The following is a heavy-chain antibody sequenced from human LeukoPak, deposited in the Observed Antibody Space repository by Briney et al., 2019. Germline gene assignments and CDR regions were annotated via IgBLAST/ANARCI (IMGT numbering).Heavy chain of an antibody. CDR1: GGSLSNYF. D-gene: IGHD6-6*01. V-gene: IGHV4-34*01. Sequence: SETLSLTCAVYGGSLSNYFWSWIRQSLGKGLEWIGELDDSGSTNTNPSLKSRVTISVDTSKNQFSLKLSSVTAADTAVYYCAREKVDSSSQYYYMDVWGKGTTVTVSS. J-gene: IGHJ6*03. CDR3: AREKVDSSSQYYYMDV. CDR2: LDDSGST.